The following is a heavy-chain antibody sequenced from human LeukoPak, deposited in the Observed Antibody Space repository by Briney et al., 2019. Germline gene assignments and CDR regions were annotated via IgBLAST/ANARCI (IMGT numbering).Heavy chain of an antibody. Sequence: GSLRLSCAASGFTFSSYAMSWVRQAPGKGLEWVSAISGSGGSTYYADSVKGRFTISRDNSKNTLYLQMNSLRAEDTAVYYCAKGGYCSSTSCYVGWFDPWGQGTLVTVSS. J-gene: IGHJ5*02. CDR1: GFTFSSYA. CDR3: AKGGYCSSTSCYVGWFDP. V-gene: IGHV3-23*01. CDR2: ISGSGGST. D-gene: IGHD2-2*01.